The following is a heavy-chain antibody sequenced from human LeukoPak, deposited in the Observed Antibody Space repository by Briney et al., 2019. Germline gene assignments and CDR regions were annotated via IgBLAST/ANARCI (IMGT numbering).Heavy chain of an antibody. D-gene: IGHD1-26*01. J-gene: IGHJ6*02. Sequence: ASVKVSCKASGYTFTSYSMHWVRQAPGQRLEWMGWINAGNGNTKFSQKFQGRVTITRDTSASTAYMELSSLRSEDTAVYYCARFLGGSYGMDVWGQGPTVTVSS. V-gene: IGHV1-3*01. CDR3: ARFLGGSYGMDV. CDR1: GYTFTSYS. CDR2: INAGNGNT.